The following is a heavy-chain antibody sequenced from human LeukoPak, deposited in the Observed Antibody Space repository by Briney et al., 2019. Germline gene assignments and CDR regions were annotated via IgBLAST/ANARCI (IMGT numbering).Heavy chain of an antibody. V-gene: IGHV1-69*06. CDR3: ARDTTPAAGKNYFDY. J-gene: IGHJ4*02. CDR1: GGTFSSYA. CDR2: IIPIFGTA. Sequence: SVKVSCKASGGTFSSYAISWVRQAPGQGLEWMGGIIPIFGTANYAQKFQGRVTITADKSTSTAYMELSSLRSEDTAVYYCARDTTPAAGKNYFDYWGQGTLVTVSS. D-gene: IGHD6-13*01.